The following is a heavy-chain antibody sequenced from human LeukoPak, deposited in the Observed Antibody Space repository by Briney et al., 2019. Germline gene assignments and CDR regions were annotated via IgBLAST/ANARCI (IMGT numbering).Heavy chain of an antibody. CDR1: TGPFSGYY. CDR3: ARFPVLDTAMA. CDR2: ITHNANT. V-gene: IGHV4-34*01. D-gene: IGHD5-18*01. Sequence: SSETLSLTCAVYTGPFSGYYWAWIRQPPGEGLEWIGEITHNANTKYNPSLESRVIISVDTSKNQFSLKLNSVTAADTAVYYCARFPVLDTAMAGGQGTQVTVSS. J-gene: IGHJ4*02.